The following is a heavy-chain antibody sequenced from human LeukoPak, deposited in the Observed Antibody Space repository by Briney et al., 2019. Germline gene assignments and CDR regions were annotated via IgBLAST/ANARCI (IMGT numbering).Heavy chain of an antibody. CDR2: IYTSGST. CDR1: GGSISSYY. Sequence: SETLSLTCTVSGGSISSYYWSWIRQPAGKGLEWIGRIYTSGSTNYNPSLKSRVTMSVDTSKNQFSLKLSSVTAADTAVYYCARDDYYDSSGYWYYWGQGTLVTLSS. D-gene: IGHD3-22*01. J-gene: IGHJ4*02. V-gene: IGHV4-4*07. CDR3: ARDDYYDSSGYWYY.